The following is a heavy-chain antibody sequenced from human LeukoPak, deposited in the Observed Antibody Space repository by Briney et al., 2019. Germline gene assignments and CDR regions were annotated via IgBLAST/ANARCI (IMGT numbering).Heavy chain of an antibody. CDR2: INHSGST. J-gene: IGHJ5*02. Sequence: PSETLSLTCAVYGGSFSGYYWSWIRQPPGKGLEWIGEINHSGSTNYNPSLKSRVTISVDTSKNQFSLKLSSVTAADTAVYYCARALGYCSSTSCQNWFDPRGQGTLVTVSS. D-gene: IGHD2-2*01. V-gene: IGHV4-34*01. CDR1: GGSFSGYY. CDR3: ARALGYCSSTSCQNWFDP.